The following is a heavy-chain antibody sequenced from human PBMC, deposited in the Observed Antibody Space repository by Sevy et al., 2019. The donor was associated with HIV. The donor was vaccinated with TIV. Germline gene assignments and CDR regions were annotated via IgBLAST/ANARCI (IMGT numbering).Heavy chain of an antibody. D-gene: IGHD3-3*01. V-gene: IGHV3-33*01. CDR2: IWYDGSNK. CDR1: GFTFSSYG. CDR3: ARDAFCGGMDV. J-gene: IGHJ6*02. Sequence: GGSLRLSCAASGFTFSSYGMHWVRQAPGKGLEWVAVIWYDGSNKYYADSVKGRFTISRDNSKNMLYLQMNSLRAEDTAVYYCARDAFCGGMDVWGQGTTVTVSS.